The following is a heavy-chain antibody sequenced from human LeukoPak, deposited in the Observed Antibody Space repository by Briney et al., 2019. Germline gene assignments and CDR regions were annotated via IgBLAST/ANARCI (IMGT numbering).Heavy chain of an antibody. CDR2: ISAYNGNT. J-gene: IGHJ5*02. D-gene: IGHD2-2*01. CDR1: GYTFTTYG. V-gene: IGHV1-18*01. Sequence: ASVNVSCKASGYTFTTYGITWVRQPPGQGLDWMGWISAYNGNTNYAQTLQGRVTMTTDTSTSTAYMELRSLRSDDTAVYYCARGGVYCSSTNCPYNWFDPWGQGTLVTVSS. CDR3: ARGGVYCSSTNCPYNWFDP.